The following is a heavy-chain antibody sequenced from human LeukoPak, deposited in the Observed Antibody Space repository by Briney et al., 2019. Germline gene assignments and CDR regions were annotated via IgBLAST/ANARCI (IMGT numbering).Heavy chain of an antibody. Sequence: ASVKVSCKASGYIFTNYDIHWVRQATGQGLEWMGWISAYNGNTNYAQKLQGRVTMTTDTSTSTAYMELRSLRSDDTAVYYCARALILEWSGFDPWGQGTLVTVSS. CDR1: GYIFTNYD. V-gene: IGHV1-18*01. CDR3: ARALILEWSGFDP. J-gene: IGHJ5*02. CDR2: ISAYNGNT. D-gene: IGHD3-3*01.